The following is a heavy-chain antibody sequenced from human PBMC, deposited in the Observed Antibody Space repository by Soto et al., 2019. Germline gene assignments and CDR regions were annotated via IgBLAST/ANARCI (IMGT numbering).Heavy chain of an antibody. CDR1: GYTFTTYA. Sequence: GASVKVSCKASGYTFTTYAMHWVRQAPGQRLEWMGWINAGNGNTKYSQKFQGRVTITRDTSASAAYMELSSLRSGDTAVYYCARERNYDFWSGYYTPSDAFDIWGQGTMVTVSS. CDR2: INAGNGNT. J-gene: IGHJ3*02. CDR3: ARERNYDFWSGYYTPSDAFDI. D-gene: IGHD3-3*01. V-gene: IGHV1-3*01.